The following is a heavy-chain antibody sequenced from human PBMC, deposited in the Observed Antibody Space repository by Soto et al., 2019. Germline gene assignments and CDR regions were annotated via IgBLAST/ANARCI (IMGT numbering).Heavy chain of an antibody. D-gene: IGHD3-10*01. CDR2: IYYSGTA. CDR1: GGSINNANYY. CDR3: ARHRVYYASGSYFDD. V-gene: IGHV4-39*01. Sequence: QVQQQESGPGLVKPSETLSLTCTVSGGSINNANYYWGWIRQPPGKGLEWIGSIYYSGTAYHNPSLKSRLTISIDTSKNQFSLKVTSVTAADTALYYCARHRVYYASGSYFDDWGQGTLVTVSS. J-gene: IGHJ4*02.